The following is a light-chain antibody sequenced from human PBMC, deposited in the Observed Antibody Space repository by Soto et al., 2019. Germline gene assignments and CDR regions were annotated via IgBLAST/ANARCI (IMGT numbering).Light chain of an antibody. Sequence: DTQMTQPPSTVSASVGDRITITCRASQNIQRWLAWYQQKPGKAPNLLIYRASSLESGVPSRFSGSGSGTEFTLTISSLQPDDFATYYCQQYNSYWTFGQGTKVDIK. J-gene: IGKJ1*01. V-gene: IGKV1-5*03. CDR2: RAS. CDR1: QNIQRW. CDR3: QQYNSYWT.